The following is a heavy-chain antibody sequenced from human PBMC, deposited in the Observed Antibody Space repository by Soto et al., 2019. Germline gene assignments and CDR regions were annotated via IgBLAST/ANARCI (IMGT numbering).Heavy chain of an antibody. Sequence: QVQLVQSGAEVKKPGASVKVSCKASGYTFTSYGISWVRQAPGQGLEWMGWISAYNGNRNYEQKPPGSVTMTTDTSASTAYMELRGLRSDDTAVYYCARQHRGYSGYGYDYWGQGTLFTVSS. D-gene: IGHD5-12*01. CDR2: ISAYNGNR. J-gene: IGHJ4*02. CDR1: GYTFTSYG. V-gene: IGHV1-18*01. CDR3: ARQHRGYSGYGYDY.